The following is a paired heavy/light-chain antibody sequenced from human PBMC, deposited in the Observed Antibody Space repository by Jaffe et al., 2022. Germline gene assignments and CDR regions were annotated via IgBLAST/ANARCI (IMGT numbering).Light chain of an antibody. CDR3: CSRDSSGKNLV. Sequence: SSELTQDPAVSVALGQTVRITCQGDSLRSYYASWYQQKPGQAPVIVIYNKNNRPSGIPDRFSGSSSGNTASLTITGAQAEDEADYYCCSRDSSGKNLVFGGGTKLTVL. V-gene: IGLV3-19*01. J-gene: IGLJ2*01. CDR1: SLRSYY. CDR2: NKN.
Heavy chain of an antibody. CDR3: TRDSSGGGWYPEAFDI. CDR2: IRSKPYGGTT. Sequence: EVQLVESGGGLVQPGRSLRLSCTTSRFTFGDYGMSWVRQAPGKGLEWLGFIRSKPYGGTTEYAASVKGRFTISRDDSKSIAYLQMNSLETEDTAIYYCTRDSSGGGWYPEAFDIWGQGTMVTVSS. V-gene: IGHV3-49*04. J-gene: IGHJ3*02. CDR1: RFTFGDYG. D-gene: IGHD6-19*01.